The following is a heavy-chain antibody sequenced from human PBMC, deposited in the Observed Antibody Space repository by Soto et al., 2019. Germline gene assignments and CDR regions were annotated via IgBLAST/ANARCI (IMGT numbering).Heavy chain of an antibody. Sequence: GGSLRLSCAASGFTFSSYAMSWVRQAPGKGLEWVSAISGSGGSTYYADSVKGRFTISRDNSKNTLYLQMNSLRAEDTAVYYCAKASGSSGWLPNPSYFDYWGQGTLVTVSS. J-gene: IGHJ4*02. V-gene: IGHV3-23*01. CDR2: ISGSGGST. CDR3: AKASGSSGWLPNPSYFDY. CDR1: GFTFSSYA. D-gene: IGHD6-19*01.